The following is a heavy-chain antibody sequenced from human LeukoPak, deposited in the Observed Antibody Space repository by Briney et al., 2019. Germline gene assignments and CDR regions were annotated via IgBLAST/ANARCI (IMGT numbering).Heavy chain of an antibody. D-gene: IGHD6-19*01. CDR3: AKGLYSSAWSWVDD. CDR1: GFTFSTYA. Sequence: GGSLRLSCAASGFTFSTYAMHWVRQAPGKGLEWVAVISYDGSNKYSADSVKGRFTISRDNSKNTLYLRMNSLRAEDTAVYYCAKGLYSSAWSWVDDWGQGTLVTVSS. V-gene: IGHV3-30*18. J-gene: IGHJ4*02. CDR2: ISYDGSNK.